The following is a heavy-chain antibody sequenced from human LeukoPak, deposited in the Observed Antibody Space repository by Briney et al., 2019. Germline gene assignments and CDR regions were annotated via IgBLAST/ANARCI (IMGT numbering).Heavy chain of an antibody. CDR1: GFTFDNYA. CDR3: AKDSPPYYGSGRSNWFDP. D-gene: IGHD3-10*01. J-gene: IGHJ5*02. V-gene: IGHV3-9*01. Sequence: GRSLRLSCAASGFTFDNYAMHWFRQAPGKGLEWVSGLSWNSGSIGYADSVKGRFTISRDNVKNSLYLQMNSLRAEDTALYYCAKDSPPYYGSGRSNWFDPWGQGTLVTVSS. CDR2: LSWNSGSI.